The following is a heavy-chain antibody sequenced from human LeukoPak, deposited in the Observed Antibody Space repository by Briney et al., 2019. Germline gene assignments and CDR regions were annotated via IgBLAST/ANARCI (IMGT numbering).Heavy chain of an antibody. CDR2: ISGSGGST. Sequence: PGGSLRLSCAASGFTFSSYAMSWVRQAPGKGLEWVSAISGSGGSTYFTDSVKGRFTISRDNSKNTLYLQMNSLRAEDTAVYYCARDDAGIVGATAKGAFDIWGQGTMVTVSS. CDR1: GFTFSSYA. CDR3: ARDDAGIVGATAKGAFDI. J-gene: IGHJ3*02. D-gene: IGHD1-26*01. V-gene: IGHV3-23*01.